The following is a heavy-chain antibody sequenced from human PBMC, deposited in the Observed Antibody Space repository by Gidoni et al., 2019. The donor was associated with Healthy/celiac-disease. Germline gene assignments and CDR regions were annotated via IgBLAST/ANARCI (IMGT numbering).Heavy chain of an antibody. CDR3: AKGQTYSSSWYYFDY. Sequence: EVQLLESGGGLVQPGGSLRVACAACGVTFSRYAMSWVRQAPGKGLEWVSAISGSGGSTYSADSVKGRFTISRDNSKNTLYLQMNSLRAEDTAVYYCAKGQTYSSSWYYFDYWGQGTLVTVSS. CDR2: ISGSGGST. D-gene: IGHD6-13*01. V-gene: IGHV3-23*01. CDR1: GVTFSRYA. J-gene: IGHJ4*02.